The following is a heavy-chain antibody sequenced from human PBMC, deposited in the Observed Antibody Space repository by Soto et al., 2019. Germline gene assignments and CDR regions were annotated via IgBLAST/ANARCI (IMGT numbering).Heavy chain of an antibody. V-gene: IGHV4-30-2*01. CDR2: IYHSGDT. J-gene: IGHJ4*02. D-gene: IGHD6-6*01. Sequence: KTSETLSLTCTVSGGSITRGTDSWSWIRHPPGKALEWIGYIYHSGDTYYNPSLKNRITISVDRSKNQFSLKLSSVAAADTAVYYCARDDRSSSGRHFDHWGQGALVTVSS. CDR3: ARDDRSSSGRHFDH. CDR1: GGSITRGTDS.